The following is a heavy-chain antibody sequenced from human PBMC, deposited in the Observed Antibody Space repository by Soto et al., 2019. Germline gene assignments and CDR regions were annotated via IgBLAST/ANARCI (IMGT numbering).Heavy chain of an antibody. V-gene: IGHV3-7*05. CDR3: ARDWGTPGRGSAVGYYYHYGMDV. CDR1: EFTFNTYW. CDR2: IKDDGSEK. D-gene: IGHD6-19*01. J-gene: IGHJ6*02. Sequence: GGSLRLSCLASEFTFNTYWMNWVRQAPGRGLEWVVNIKDDGSEKNYVDSVKGRFTISRDNAKNSLYLQMKSLRGEDTAVYFCARDWGTPGRGSAVGYYYHYGMDVWGQGTTVTVSS.